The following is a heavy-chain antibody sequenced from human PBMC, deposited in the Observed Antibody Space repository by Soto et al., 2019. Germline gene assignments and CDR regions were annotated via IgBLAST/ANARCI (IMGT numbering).Heavy chain of an antibody. J-gene: IGHJ5*02. CDR3: ARGRGDIVVVPAARWFDP. CDR1: GGSFSGYY. Sequence: SETLSLTCAVYGGSFSGYYWSWIRQPPGKGLEWIGEINHSGSTNYNPSLKSRVTISVDTSKNQFSLKLSSVTAADTAVYYCARGRGDIVVVPAARWFDPWGQGTLVTVSS. V-gene: IGHV4-34*01. CDR2: INHSGST. D-gene: IGHD2-2*01.